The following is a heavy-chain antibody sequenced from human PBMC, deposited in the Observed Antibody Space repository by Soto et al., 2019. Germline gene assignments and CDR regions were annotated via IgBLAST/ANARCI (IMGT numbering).Heavy chain of an antibody. CDR1: GGSISGGGFS. D-gene: IGHD3-10*01. CDR3: ARLQFGEGFDY. CDR2: ILHTGGT. Sequence: SETLSLTCAVSGGSISGGGFSWSWIRQPPGKGLEWIGYILHTGGTQYNPSLKSRVSMSVDKSKNQFSLHLTSVTAADTAVYYCARLQFGEGFDYWGQGALVTVPQ. V-gene: IGHV4-30-2*01. J-gene: IGHJ4*02.